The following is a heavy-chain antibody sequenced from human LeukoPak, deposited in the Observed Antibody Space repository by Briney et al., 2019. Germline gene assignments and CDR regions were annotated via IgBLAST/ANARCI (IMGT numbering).Heavy chain of an antibody. CDR1: GFTLSSYE. CDR2: ISSSGSTI. J-gene: IGHJ4*02. V-gene: IGHV3-48*03. D-gene: IGHD1-14*01. CDR3: ARDSGWDHYFDY. Sequence: PGGSLRLSCAASGFTLSSYEKNWVRQAPGKGLEWVSYISSSGSTIYYADSVKGRFTISRDNAKNSLFLPMNSLRAEDTAVYYCARDSGWDHYFDYWGQGTLVTVSS.